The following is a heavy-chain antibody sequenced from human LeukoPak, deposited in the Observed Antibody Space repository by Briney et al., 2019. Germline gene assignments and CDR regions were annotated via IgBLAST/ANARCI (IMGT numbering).Heavy chain of an antibody. CDR1: GFTFSSYS. Sequence: GGSLRLSCAASGFTFSSYSMNWVRQAPGKGLEWVSSISSSSSYIYYADSVKGRFTISRDNAKNSLYLQMNSLRAEDTAVYYCAKDLLAARVTTPGYWGQGTLVTVSS. D-gene: IGHD4-17*01. J-gene: IGHJ4*02. CDR2: ISSSSSYI. CDR3: AKDLLAARVTTPGY. V-gene: IGHV3-21*01.